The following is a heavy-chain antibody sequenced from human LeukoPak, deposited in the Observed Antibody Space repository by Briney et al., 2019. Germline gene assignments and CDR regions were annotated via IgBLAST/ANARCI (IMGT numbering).Heavy chain of an antibody. D-gene: IGHD2-15*01. J-gene: IGHJ5*02. CDR2: VSRIFGTA. V-gene: IGHV1-69*13. CDR3: ARVFDCRSGSCHSEVWFDP. CDR1: GGTFSTYV. Sequence: ASVKVSCKAAGGTFSTYVITWVRQAPGQGLEWMGGVSRIFGTANYAQKFQGRVTISADESTSTAYMELSGLRFEDTAVYFCARVFDCRSGSCHSEVWFDPWGQGTRVTVSS.